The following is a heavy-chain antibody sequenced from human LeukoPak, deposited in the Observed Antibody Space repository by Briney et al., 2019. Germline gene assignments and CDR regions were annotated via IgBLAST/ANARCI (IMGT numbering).Heavy chain of an antibody. V-gene: IGHV4-38-2*01. D-gene: IGHD5-24*01. J-gene: IGHJ4*02. CDR2: IYHSGST. Sequence: SETLSLTCAVSGYSISSGYYWGWIRQPPGKGLEWIGSIYHSGSTYYNPSLKSRVTIPVDTSKNQFSLKLSSVTAADTAVYYCVRHEEEDGYNAKTFDYWGQGTLVTVFS. CDR1: GYSISSGYY. CDR3: VRHEEEDGYNAKTFDY.